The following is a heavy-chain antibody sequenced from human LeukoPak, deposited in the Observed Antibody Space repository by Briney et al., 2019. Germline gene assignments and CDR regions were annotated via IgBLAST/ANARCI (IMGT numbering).Heavy chain of an antibody. V-gene: IGHV3-23*01. D-gene: IGHD3-10*01. Sequence: GGSLRLSCAASGFTFSSYAMSWVRQAPGKGLEWVSAISGSGGSTYYADSVKGRFTISRDNSKNTLYLQMNSLRAEDTAVYYCAKLRFGELLLSPFDYWGQGTLVTVSS. J-gene: IGHJ4*02. CDR3: AKLRFGELLLSPFDY. CDR1: GFTFSSYA. CDR2: ISGSGGST.